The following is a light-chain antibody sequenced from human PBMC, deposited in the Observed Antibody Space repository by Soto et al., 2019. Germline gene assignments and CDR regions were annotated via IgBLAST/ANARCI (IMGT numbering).Light chain of an antibody. CDR1: QSITTW. CDR2: AAS. J-gene: IGKJ1*01. CDR3: QQAISFPRT. Sequence: DIPMTQPPSFVSASVGDRVTITCRASQSITTWLAWYQQKPGKAPKLLISAASSLQNGAPSRFSGSGSSRDFTLVITSLQTEDFATDYCQQAISFPRTFGQGTQVEIK. V-gene: IGKV1-12*01.